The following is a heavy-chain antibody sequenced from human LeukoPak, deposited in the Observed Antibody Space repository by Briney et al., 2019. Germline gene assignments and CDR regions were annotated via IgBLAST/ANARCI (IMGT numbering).Heavy chain of an antibody. CDR1: GGSFSGYY. CDR2: INHGGST. V-gene: IGHV4-34*01. D-gene: IGHD3-22*01. CDR3: ASATTYYYDSSGYRWFDP. J-gene: IGHJ5*02. Sequence: PSETLSLTCAVYGGSFSGYYWSWIRQPPGKGLEWIGEINHGGSTNYNPSLKSRVTISVDTSKNQFSLKLSSVTAADTAVYYCASATTYYYDSSGYRWFDPWGQGTLVTVSS.